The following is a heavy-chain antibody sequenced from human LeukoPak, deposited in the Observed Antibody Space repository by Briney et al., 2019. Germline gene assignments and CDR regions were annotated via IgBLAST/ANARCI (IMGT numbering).Heavy chain of an antibody. V-gene: IGHV4-61*01. J-gene: IGHJ4*02. Sequence: PSETLSLTCTVSGGSVSSGNYYWSWIRQPPGKGLEWIGYRHYSGSTNYNPSLKSRVTISVDTSKNQFSLKLSFVTAADTAVYYCARDPSGYFNYWGQGTLATVSS. CDR2: RHYSGST. D-gene: IGHD3-22*01. CDR3: ARDPSGYFNY. CDR1: GGSVSSGNYY.